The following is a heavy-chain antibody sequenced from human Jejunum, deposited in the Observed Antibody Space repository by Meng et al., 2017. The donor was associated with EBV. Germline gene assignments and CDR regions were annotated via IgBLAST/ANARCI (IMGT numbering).Heavy chain of an antibody. J-gene: IGHJ4*02. CDR2: IYHDGSS. CDR3: ARVRCSGGSCFYFDY. CDR1: GGSITSSDW. V-gene: IGHV4-4*02. Sequence: QVQLQESGPGLVNPSGTRSLTCAVSGGSITSSDWWTWVRQPPGEGLEWIGEIYHDGSSNYSPSLKSRVTILLDKSENHFSLKLNSVTAADTAVYYCARVRCSGGSCFYFDYWGQGALVTVSS. D-gene: IGHD2-15*01.